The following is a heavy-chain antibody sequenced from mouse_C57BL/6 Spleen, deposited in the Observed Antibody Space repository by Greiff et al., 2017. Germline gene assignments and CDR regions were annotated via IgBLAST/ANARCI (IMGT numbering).Heavy chain of an antibody. CDR2: IDPENGDT. Sequence: VQLQQSGAELVRPGASVKLSCTASGFNIKDDYMHWVKQRPEQGLEWIGWIDPENGDTEYASKFQGKATITADTSSNTAYLQLSSLTSEDTAVYYCTTRSPMITTRVDYWGQGTTLTVSS. J-gene: IGHJ2*01. CDR1: GFNIKDDY. D-gene: IGHD2-4*01. V-gene: IGHV14-4*01. CDR3: TTRSPMITTRVDY.